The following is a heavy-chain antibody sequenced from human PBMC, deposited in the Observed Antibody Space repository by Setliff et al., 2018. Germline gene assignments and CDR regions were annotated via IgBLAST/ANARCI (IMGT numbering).Heavy chain of an antibody. V-gene: IGHV3-15*01. D-gene: IGHD1-20*01. CDR1: GFTFNNAW. Sequence: PGGSLRLSCTASGFTFNNAWMSWVRQAPGKGLEWVGRIKSKTDGGAIAYAAPVEGRFVTSRDDSRNTISLQINDLRVEDTATYYCAKDRVNDGIWEFDSWGQRLLVTVSS. CDR2: IKSKTDGGAI. J-gene: IGHJ4*02. CDR3: AKDRVNDGIWEFDS.